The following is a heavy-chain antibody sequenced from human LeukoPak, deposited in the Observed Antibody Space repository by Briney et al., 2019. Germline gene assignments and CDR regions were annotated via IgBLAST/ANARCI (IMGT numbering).Heavy chain of an antibody. CDR3: AKGRYYYDSSAYHAFDY. CDR1: GFTFSSYW. J-gene: IGHJ4*02. CDR2: IKQDESEK. Sequence: AGGSLRLSCAASGFTFSSYWMSWVRQAPGKGLEWVANIKQDESEKYYVDSVKGRFTISRDNAKNSLYLQMNSLRAEDTAVYYCAKGRYYYDSSAYHAFDYWGQGTLVTISS. D-gene: IGHD3-22*01. V-gene: IGHV3-7*01.